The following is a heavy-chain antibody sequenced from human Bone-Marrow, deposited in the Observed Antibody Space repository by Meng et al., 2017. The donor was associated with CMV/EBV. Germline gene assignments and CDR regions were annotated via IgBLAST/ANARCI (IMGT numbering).Heavy chain of an antibody. D-gene: IGHD1-26*01. J-gene: IGHJ3*02. CDR2: ISSSSSYI. Sequence: GESLKIYCAASGFTFSSYSMNWVRQAPGKGLEWVSSISSSSSYIYYADSVKGRFTISRDNAKNSLYLQMNSLRAEDTAVYYCARDSGGSYPNDAFDIWGQGTMVTVSS. CDR3: ARDSGGSYPNDAFDI. V-gene: IGHV3-21*01. CDR1: GFTFSSYS.